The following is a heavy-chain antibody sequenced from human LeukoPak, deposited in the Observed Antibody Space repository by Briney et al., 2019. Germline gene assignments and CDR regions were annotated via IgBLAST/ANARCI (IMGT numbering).Heavy chain of an antibody. V-gene: IGHV4-34*01. CDR1: GGSFSGYY. Sequence: PSETLSLTCAVYGGSFSGYYWSWIRQPPGKGLEWIGEINHSGSTNYNPSLKSRVTISVDTSKNQFSLKLSSVTAADTAVYYCARDRGDGYTFDYWGQGTLVTVSS. CDR2: INHSGST. J-gene: IGHJ4*02. CDR3: ARDRGDGYTFDY. D-gene: IGHD5-24*01.